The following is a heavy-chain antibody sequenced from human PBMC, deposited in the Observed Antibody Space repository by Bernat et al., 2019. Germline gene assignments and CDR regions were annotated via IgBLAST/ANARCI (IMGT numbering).Heavy chain of an antibody. V-gene: IGHV3-74*01. J-gene: IGHJ5*02. D-gene: IGHD5-18*01. CDR3: AREGSDTPYNWFDP. CDR1: GFTFSSYW. Sequence: EVQLVESGGGLVQPGGSLRLSCAASGFTFSSYWMHWVRQPPGKGLVWVSRINSDGSTTSYADSVKGRFTISRDNAKNTLFLQMNSLSAEDTAVYFCAREGSDTPYNWFDPWGQGTLVTVSS. CDR2: INSDGSTT.